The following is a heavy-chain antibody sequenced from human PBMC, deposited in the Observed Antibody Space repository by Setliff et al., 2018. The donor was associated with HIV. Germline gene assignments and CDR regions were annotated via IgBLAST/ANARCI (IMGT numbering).Heavy chain of an antibody. D-gene: IGHD6-19*01. V-gene: IGHV1-46*01. Sequence: GASVKVSCKASGYTFTSDYIHWVRQAPGQGLEWMEIINPSGGSTIYAQKFQGRVTMTEDTSTDTAYMDLSSLRSEDTAVYYCATHPPYRSAWYMRSWGQGTLVTVSS. CDR2: INPSGGST. CDR1: GYTFTSDY. J-gene: IGHJ5*02. CDR3: ATHPPYRSAWYMRS.